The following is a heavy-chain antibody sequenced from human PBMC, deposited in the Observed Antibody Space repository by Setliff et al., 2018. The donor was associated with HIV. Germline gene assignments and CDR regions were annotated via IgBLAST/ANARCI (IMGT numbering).Heavy chain of an antibody. J-gene: IGHJ4*02. CDR1: GGYMSGYY. CDR2: IYPGST. CDR3: ARYTVGSMVDY. Sequence: SETLSLTCTVSGGYMSGYYWGWIRQPPGKGLEWIGSIYPGSTKCNPSLRSRLTISLDSPTNQFSVTLSSVTAADTAMYYCARYTVGSMVDYWGPGTLVTVSS. V-gene: IGHV4-4*08. D-gene: IGHD5-12*01.